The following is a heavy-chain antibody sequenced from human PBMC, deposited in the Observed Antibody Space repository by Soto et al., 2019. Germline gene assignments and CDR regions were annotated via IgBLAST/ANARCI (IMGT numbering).Heavy chain of an antibody. CDR3: ARVPYTAMALYYYYGMDV. CDR2: IIPTFGTA. CDR1: GGTFSSYA. D-gene: IGHD5-18*01. V-gene: IGHV1-69*13. Sequence: SVKVSCKASGGTFSSYAISWVRQAPGQGLEWMGGIIPTFGTANYAQKFQGRVTITADESTSTAYMELSSLRSEDTAVYYCARVPYTAMALYYYYGMDVWGQGTTVTVSS. J-gene: IGHJ6*02.